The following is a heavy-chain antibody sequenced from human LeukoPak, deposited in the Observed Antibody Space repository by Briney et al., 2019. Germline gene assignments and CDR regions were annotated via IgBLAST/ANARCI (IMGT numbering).Heavy chain of an antibody. Sequence: VASVRVSCKASGYTFTGYYMHWVRQAPGQGLEWMGWINPNSGGTNYAQKFQGRVTMTRDTSISTAYMELSRLRSDDTAVYYCARGADIVAILLYWGQGTLVTVSS. V-gene: IGHV1-2*02. D-gene: IGHD5-12*01. CDR1: GYTFTGYY. J-gene: IGHJ4*02. CDR3: ARGADIVAILLY. CDR2: INPNSGGT.